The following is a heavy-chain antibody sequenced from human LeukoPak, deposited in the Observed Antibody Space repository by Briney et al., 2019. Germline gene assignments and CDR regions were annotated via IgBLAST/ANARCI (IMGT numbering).Heavy chain of an antibody. Sequence: PRGSLRLSCAASGFTFSSYAMSWVRQAPGKGLEWVSAISGSGGSTYYADSVKGRFTISRDNSKNTLYLQMNSLRAEDTAVYYCAKDEKAIVVVPAAISFYFDYWGQGTLVTVSS. D-gene: IGHD2-2*02. V-gene: IGHV3-23*01. CDR3: AKDEKAIVVVPAAISFYFDY. CDR2: ISGSGGST. J-gene: IGHJ4*02. CDR1: GFTFSSYA.